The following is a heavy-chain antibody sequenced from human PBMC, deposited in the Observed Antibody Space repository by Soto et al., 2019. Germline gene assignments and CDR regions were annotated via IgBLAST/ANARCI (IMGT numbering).Heavy chain of an antibody. D-gene: IGHD3-22*01. CDR2: IYYSGST. V-gene: IGHV4-39*01. J-gene: IGHJ4*02. CDR3: ARTAMIVVAPDDY. Sequence: PSETLSLTCTVSGGSISSSSYYWGWIRQPPGKGLEWIGSIYYSGSTYYNPSLKSRVTISVDTSKNQFSLKLSSVTAADTAVYYCARTAMIVVAPDDYWGQGTLVTVSS. CDR1: GGSISSSSYY.